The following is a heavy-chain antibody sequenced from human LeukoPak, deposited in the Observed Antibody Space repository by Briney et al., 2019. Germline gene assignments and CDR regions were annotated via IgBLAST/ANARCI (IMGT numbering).Heavy chain of an antibody. Sequence: SETLSLTCTVSGGSIGSSSYYWGWIRQPPGKGLEWIGRIFRTGSTYYTASLKSRVSISVDTSKTHFVLNLTSVTAADTAVYFCARRVGFYGSGSLNYFDPWGQGILVSVSS. CDR1: GGSIGSSSYY. V-gene: IGHV4-39*02. CDR2: IFRTGST. CDR3: ARRVGFYGSGSLNYFDP. J-gene: IGHJ5*01. D-gene: IGHD3-10*01.